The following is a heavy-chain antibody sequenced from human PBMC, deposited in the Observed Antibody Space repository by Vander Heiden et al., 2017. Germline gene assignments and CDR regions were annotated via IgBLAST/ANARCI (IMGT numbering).Heavy chain of an antibody. Sequence: EVQLVESGGGLVQPGGSLRLSCAASGFSFSTYDMHWVRQVTGKGLEWVSAVDTAGDTFYPASVKGRFTISREDATNSLYLQMNSLRAGDTAVYYCARVRWGSYESWGQGTLVTVSS. J-gene: IGHJ5*02. CDR2: VDTAGDT. V-gene: IGHV3-13*01. CDR1: GFSFSTYD. D-gene: IGHD7-27*01. CDR3: ARVRWGSYES.